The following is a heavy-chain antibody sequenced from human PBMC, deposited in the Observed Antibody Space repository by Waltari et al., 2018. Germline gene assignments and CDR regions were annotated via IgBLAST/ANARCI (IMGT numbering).Heavy chain of an antibody. Sequence: EVQLLESGGGLVQPGGSLRLPCAASGFSFSSSSIRLVRQAPGKGLEWVSAISGSGGSTYYADSVKGRFTISRDNSKNTLYLQMNSLRAEDTAVYYCAKELAVAGIFDYWGQGTLVTVSS. CDR3: AKELAVAGIFDY. CDR2: ISGSGGST. V-gene: IGHV3-23*01. J-gene: IGHJ4*02. CDR1: GFSFSSSS. D-gene: IGHD6-19*01.